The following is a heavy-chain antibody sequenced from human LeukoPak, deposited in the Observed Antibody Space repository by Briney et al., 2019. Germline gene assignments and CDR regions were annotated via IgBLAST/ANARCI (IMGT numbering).Heavy chain of an antibody. Sequence: GGSLRLSCAASGFTFSNYAMSWVRQAPGKGLVWVSRISPTRSTTSYANSVKGRFTVSRDNAKNTLYLQVNNLRAEDTAVYYCARGPNSNWSGLDFWGQGTLLTVSS. J-gene: IGHJ4*02. V-gene: IGHV3-74*01. D-gene: IGHD6-6*01. CDR1: GFTFSNYA. CDR3: ARGPNSNWSGLDF. CDR2: ISPTRSTT.